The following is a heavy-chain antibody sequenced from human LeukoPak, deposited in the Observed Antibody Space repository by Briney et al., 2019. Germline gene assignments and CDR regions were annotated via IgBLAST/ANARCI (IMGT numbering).Heavy chain of an antibody. J-gene: IGHJ5*01. CDR2: INTSGTT. V-gene: IGHV4-4*07. Sequence: SETLSLTCTVSGGSISGYYWSWIRQPAGKGPEWMGRINTSGTTRYDPSLKSRVTMSVDTSKNQFSLKLTSVTAADTAVDYCARGLSASYDFNWFDSWGQGTLVTVSS. CDR1: GGSISGYY. D-gene: IGHD2/OR15-2a*01. CDR3: ARGLSASYDFNWFDS.